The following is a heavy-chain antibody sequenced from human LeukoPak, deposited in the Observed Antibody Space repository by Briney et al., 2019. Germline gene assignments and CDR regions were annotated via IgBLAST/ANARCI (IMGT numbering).Heavy chain of an antibody. Sequence: PGGALRLSHAASGFSFRSYSMSWVRQAPGKGLEGVSSISSSSTYRYYPASVRGRFPISRDNAKNSLYLQMNSLRAEDTALYYCARGRYSGSYLLDYWGQGTLVTVSS. D-gene: IGHD1-26*01. CDR2: ISSSSTYR. V-gene: IGHV3-21*01. CDR3: ARGRYSGSYLLDY. CDR1: GFSFRSYS. J-gene: IGHJ4*02.